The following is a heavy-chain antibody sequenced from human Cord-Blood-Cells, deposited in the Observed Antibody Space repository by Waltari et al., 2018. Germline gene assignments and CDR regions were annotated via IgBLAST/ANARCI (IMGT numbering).Heavy chain of an antibody. D-gene: IGHD6-13*01. CDR3: ARGPRYSSSWYY. V-gene: IGHV4-34*01. Sequence: QVQLQQWGAGLLKPSETLSLTCAVYGGSFSGYYWSWIRQPPGKGLVWIGEINHSGSTNYNPSLKSRVTMSVDTSKNQFSLKLSSVTAADTAVYYCARGPRYSSSWYYWGQGTLVTVSS. J-gene: IGHJ4*02. CDR2: INHSGST. CDR1: GGSFSGYY.